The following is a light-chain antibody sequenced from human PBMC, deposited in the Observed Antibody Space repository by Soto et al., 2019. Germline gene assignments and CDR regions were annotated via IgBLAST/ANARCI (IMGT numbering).Light chain of an antibody. J-gene: IGKJ2*01. V-gene: IGKV3-15*01. Sequence: EIVLTQSPATLSVSPGNRATLSCRASQSVNNDLAWYQQKPGQAPRLLIYGASTRHTGTPTRFSGSGSGTEYTLPISSLQSEDFAVYFCQQYNNWPPYTFGQGTKLEIK. CDR3: QQYNNWPPYT. CDR1: QSVNND. CDR2: GAS.